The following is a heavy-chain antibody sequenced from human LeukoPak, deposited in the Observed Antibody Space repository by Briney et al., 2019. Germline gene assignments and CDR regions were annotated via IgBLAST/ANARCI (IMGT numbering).Heavy chain of an antibody. D-gene: IGHD5-24*01. CDR3: ARSGDDYGFDP. CDR1: GGSISSYY. CDR2: IYYSGST. Sequence: SETLSLTCSASGGSISSYYWSWIRQPPGKGLEWIGYIYYSGSTNYNPSLKSRVTISVDTSKNQFSLKLSSVTAADTAVYYCARSGDDYGFDPWGQGTLVTVSS. J-gene: IGHJ5*02. V-gene: IGHV4-59*01.